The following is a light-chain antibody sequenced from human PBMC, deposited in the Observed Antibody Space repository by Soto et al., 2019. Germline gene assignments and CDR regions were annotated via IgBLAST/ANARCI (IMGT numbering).Light chain of an antibody. CDR2: DVS. V-gene: IGLV2-14*03. J-gene: IGLJ1*01. CDR3: YAYRGSSTIYV. CDR1: SSDVGTYKY. Sequence: QSALTQPASVSGSPGQSITISCTGTSSDVGTYKYVSWYQQHPGQAPKLMIYDVSNRPSGVSNRFSGSTSGNTASLTISGLQAEDEADYYCYAYRGSSTIYVFGTGTKLTVL.